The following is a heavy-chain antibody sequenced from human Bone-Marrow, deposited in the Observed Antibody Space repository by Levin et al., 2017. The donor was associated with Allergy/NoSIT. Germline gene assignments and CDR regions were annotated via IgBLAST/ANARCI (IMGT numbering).Heavy chain of an antibody. CDR2: ISWNGGKT. D-gene: IGHD3-16*01. CDR1: KFIFDDYG. V-gene: IGHV3-9*01. CDR3: VKVPSSFGGPYYFHY. Sequence: GGSLRLSCATSKFIFDDYGMYWVRQAPGKGLEWVSGISWNGGKTHYADSVKGRFTISRDNAKNSLYLQMNSLRTEDTALYYCVKVPSSFGGPYYFHYWGRGTLVTVSS. J-gene: IGHJ4*02.